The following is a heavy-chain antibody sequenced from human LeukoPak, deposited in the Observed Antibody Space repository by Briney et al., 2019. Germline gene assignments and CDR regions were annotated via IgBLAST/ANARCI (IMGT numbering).Heavy chain of an antibody. J-gene: IGHJ3*02. CDR1: GGSLSSYY. V-gene: IGHV4-59*01. CDR3: ARGSDYLDAFDI. CDR2: IYYSGST. Sequence: SETLSLTCTVSGGSLSSYYWSWIRQPPGKGLEWIGYIYYSGSTNYNPSLKSRVTISVDTSKNQFSLKLSSVTAADTAVYYCARGSDYLDAFDIWGQGTMVTVSS. D-gene: IGHD2/OR15-2a*01.